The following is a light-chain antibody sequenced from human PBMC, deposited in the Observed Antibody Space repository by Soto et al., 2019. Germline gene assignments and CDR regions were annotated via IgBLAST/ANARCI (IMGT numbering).Light chain of an antibody. J-gene: IGLJ2*01. CDR2: GNS. CDR1: SSNIGAGYD. Sequence: QSVLTLPPSVSGAPGQRVTISCTGSSSNIGAGYDVHWYQQLPGTAPKLLIYGNSNRPSGVPDRFSGSKSGTSASLAITGLQAEDEADYYCQSYDSSLSRVFGGGTQLTVL. CDR3: QSYDSSLSRV. V-gene: IGLV1-40*01.